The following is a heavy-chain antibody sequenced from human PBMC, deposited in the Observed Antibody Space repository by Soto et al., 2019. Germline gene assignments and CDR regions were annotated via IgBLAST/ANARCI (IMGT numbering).Heavy chain of an antibody. CDR1: GYTFTTYD. CDR3: ASGRFGEWLLKY. V-gene: IGHV1-8*02. J-gene: IGHJ4*02. D-gene: IGHD3-3*01. CDR2: MSPSTGKT. Sequence: ASVKVSCKASGYTFTTYDIHWVRQATGQGLEWMGWMSPSTGKTGYAQQFLGRVTMTRDTSISTAYMELSSLRSEDTAVYYCASGRFGEWLLKYWGQGALVTVSS.